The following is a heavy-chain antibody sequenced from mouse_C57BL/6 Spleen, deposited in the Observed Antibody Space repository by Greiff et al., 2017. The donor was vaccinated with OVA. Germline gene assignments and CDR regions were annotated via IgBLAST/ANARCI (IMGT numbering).Heavy chain of an antibody. J-gene: IGHJ4*01. V-gene: IGHV1-9*01. CDR2: ILPGSGST. Sequence: VTLVESGAELMKPGASVKLSCKATGYTFTGYWIEWVKPRPGHGLEWIGEILPGSGSTNYNEKFKGKATFTADTSSNTAYRQLSSLTTEDSAIYYCARRRPSDVGYAMDYWGQGTSVTVSS. D-gene: IGHD5-2*01. CDR3: ARRRPSDVGYAMDY. CDR1: GYTFTGYW.